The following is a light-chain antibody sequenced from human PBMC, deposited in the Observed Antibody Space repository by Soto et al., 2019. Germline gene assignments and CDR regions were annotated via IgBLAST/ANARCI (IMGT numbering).Light chain of an antibody. CDR2: AAS. V-gene: IGKV1-16*01. Sequence: DIQMTQSPSSLSASVGDRVTITCRSSQSITTYLNWYRQKPGKAPKLLIYAASSLQSGVPSRFSGSGSGTDLTLTVSSLQPEYFATYYCQHYSSHPPLTFGGGTKVDI. CDR3: QHYSSHPPLT. J-gene: IGKJ4*01. CDR1: QSITTY.